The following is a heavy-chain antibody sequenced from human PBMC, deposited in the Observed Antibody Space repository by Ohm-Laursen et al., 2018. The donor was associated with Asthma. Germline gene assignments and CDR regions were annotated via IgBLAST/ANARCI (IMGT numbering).Heavy chain of an antibody. Sequence: SLRLSCSASGFTFSSYGMHWVRQAPGKGLEWVAVIWYDGSKKYYADSVKGRFTISRDNSKNTLYLQMNSLSAEDTAVYYCAKDSPTGDWYFDLWGRGTLVTVSS. D-gene: IGHD7-27*01. CDR2: IWYDGSKK. V-gene: IGHV3-33*06. CDR1: GFTFSSYG. CDR3: AKDSPTGDWYFDL. J-gene: IGHJ2*01.